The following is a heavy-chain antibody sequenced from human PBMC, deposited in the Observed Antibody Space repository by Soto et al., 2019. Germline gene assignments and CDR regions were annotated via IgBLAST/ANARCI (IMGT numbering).Heavy chain of an antibody. V-gene: IGHV3-23*01. CDR1: GFTFSSYA. CDR3: AKDGKYTIFGVVIPLDY. D-gene: IGHD3-3*01. Sequence: EVQLLESGGGLVQPGGSLRLSCAASGFTFSSYAMSWVRQAPGKGLEWVSAISGSGGSTYYADSVKGRFTISRDNSKNTLYLQMNSLRAEDTAVYYCAKDGKYTIFGVVIPLDYWGQGTLVTVSS. CDR2: ISGSGGST. J-gene: IGHJ4*02.